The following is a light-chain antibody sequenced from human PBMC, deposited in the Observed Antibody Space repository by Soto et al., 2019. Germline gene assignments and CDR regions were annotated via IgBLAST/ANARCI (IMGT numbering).Light chain of an antibody. Sequence: QSVLTQPPSASGSPGQSVTISCTGTSRDVGGYNYVSWYQRHPGKAPKLILYEVSERPSGVPDRFSGSKSGNTASLTVSWLQTDDEAEYFCSSYAGSNNVVFGGGTKLTVL. CDR2: EVS. CDR1: SRDVGGYNY. V-gene: IGLV2-8*01. J-gene: IGLJ2*01. CDR3: SSYAGSNNVV.